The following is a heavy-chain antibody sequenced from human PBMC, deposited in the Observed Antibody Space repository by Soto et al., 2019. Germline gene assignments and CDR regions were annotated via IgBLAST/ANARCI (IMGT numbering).Heavy chain of an antibody. D-gene: IGHD6-13*01. V-gene: IGHV4-34*01. CDR3: ARGARGSSCGSFDY. CDR2: INHSGST. CDR1: GGSFSGYY. Sequence: SETLSLTCAVYGGSFSGYYWSWIRQPPGKGLEWIGEINHSGSTNYNPSLKSRVTISVDTSKNQFSLKLSSVTAADTAVYYCARGARGSSCGSFDYWGQGTLVTVSS. J-gene: IGHJ4*02.